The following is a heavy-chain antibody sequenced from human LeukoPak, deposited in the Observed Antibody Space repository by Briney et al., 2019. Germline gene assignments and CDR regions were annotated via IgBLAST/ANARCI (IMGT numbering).Heavy chain of an antibody. V-gene: IGHV3-64*01. Sequence: GGSLRLSCAASGFTFSSYAMHWVRQAPGKGLEYVSAISSNGGSTYYANSVKGRFTISRDNSKNTLYLQMGSLRAEDMAVYYCARYAFDYWGQGTLVTVSS. D-gene: IGHD2-2*01. CDR2: ISSNGGST. J-gene: IGHJ4*02. CDR3: ARYAFDY. CDR1: GFTFSSYA.